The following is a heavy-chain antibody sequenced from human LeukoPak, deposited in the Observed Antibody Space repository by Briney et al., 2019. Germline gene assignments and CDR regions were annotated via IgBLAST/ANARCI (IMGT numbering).Heavy chain of an antibody. CDR3: ARDHRVVPAAIDWFDP. Sequence: SETLSLTCTVSGGSISSYYWSWIRQPPGKGLEWIGYIYYSGSTNYNPSLKSRVTISVDTSKNQFSLKLSSVTAADTAVYYCARDHRVVPAAIDWFDPWGQGTLVTVSS. D-gene: IGHD2-2*02. V-gene: IGHV4-59*12. CDR1: GGSISSYY. J-gene: IGHJ5*02. CDR2: IYYSGST.